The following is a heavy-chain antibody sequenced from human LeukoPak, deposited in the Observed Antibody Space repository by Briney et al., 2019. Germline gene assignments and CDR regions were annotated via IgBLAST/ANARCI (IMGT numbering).Heavy chain of an antibody. D-gene: IGHD6-13*01. CDR2: ISYDGSNK. CDR1: GFTFSSYG. Sequence: GGSLRLSCAASGFTFSSYGMHWVRQAPGKGLEWVAVISYDGSNKYYADSVKGRFTISRDNSKNTLYLQMNSLRAEDTAVYYCARDAGSSHDYWGQGTLVTVSS. J-gene: IGHJ4*02. CDR3: ARDAGSSHDY. V-gene: IGHV3-30*03.